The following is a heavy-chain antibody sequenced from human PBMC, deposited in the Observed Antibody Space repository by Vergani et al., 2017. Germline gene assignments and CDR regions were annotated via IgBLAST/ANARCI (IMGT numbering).Heavy chain of an antibody. J-gene: IGHJ4*02. Sequence: QVQLVQSGAEVKKPGSSVKVSCKASGGTFSSYTISWVRQAPGQGLEWMGRIIPILGIANYAQKFQGRVTITADKSTSTAYMELSSLRSEDTAVYYCARDVSAVAGTSPPGNWGQGTLVTVSS. CDR2: IIPILGIA. CDR1: GGTFSSYT. D-gene: IGHD6-19*01. V-gene: IGHV1-69*08. CDR3: ARDVSAVAGTSPPGN.